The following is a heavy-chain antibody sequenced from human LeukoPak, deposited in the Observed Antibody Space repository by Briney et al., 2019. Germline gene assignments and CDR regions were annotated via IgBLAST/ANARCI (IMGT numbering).Heavy chain of an antibody. CDR3: AREITTNGGRYFDY. V-gene: IGHV3-53*01. D-gene: IGHD7-27*01. Sequence: GGSLRLSCAASGFTVSDNYMSWVRQAPGKGLEWVSVIYTNTHTYYADSVKGRFTMSRDNAKNTLYLQMNSLRAEDTAVYSCAREITTNGGRYFDYWGQGTLVTVSS. J-gene: IGHJ4*02. CDR2: IYTNTHT. CDR1: GFTVSDNY.